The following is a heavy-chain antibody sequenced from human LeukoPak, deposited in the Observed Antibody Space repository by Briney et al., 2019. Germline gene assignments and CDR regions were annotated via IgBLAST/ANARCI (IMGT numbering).Heavy chain of an antibody. CDR3: ATRTASGGHFDY. D-gene: IGHD1-1*01. CDR2: FDPEDGET. J-gene: IGHJ4*02. V-gene: IGHV1-24*01. Sequence: ASVKVSCKVSGYTLTELSMHWVRQAPGKGLEWMGGFDPEDGETIYAQKFQGRVIMAEDTSTDTAYMELSSLRSEDTAVYYCATRTASGGHFDYWGQGTLVTVSS. CDR1: GYTLTELS.